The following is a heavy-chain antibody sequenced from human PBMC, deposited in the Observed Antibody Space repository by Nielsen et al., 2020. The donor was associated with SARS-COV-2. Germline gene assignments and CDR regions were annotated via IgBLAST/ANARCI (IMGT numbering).Heavy chain of an antibody. J-gene: IGHJ4*02. V-gene: IGHV4-34*01. CDR2: INHSGST. Sequence: SETLSLTCAVYGGSFSGYYWSWIRQPPEKGLEWIGEINHSGSTNYNPSLKSRVTISVDTSKNQFSLKLSSVTAADTAVYYCARARLWFGEPIGGYPDYWGQGTLVTVSS. CDR3: ARARLWFGEPIGGYPDY. D-gene: IGHD3-10*01. CDR1: GGSFSGYY.